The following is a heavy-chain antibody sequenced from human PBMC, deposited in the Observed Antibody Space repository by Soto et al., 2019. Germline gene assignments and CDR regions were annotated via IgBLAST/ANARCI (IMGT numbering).Heavy chain of an antibody. CDR1: GFTFSSYS. CDR2: ISSSSSYI. V-gene: IGHV3-21*01. CDR3: ARDKNDGDYGVDY. D-gene: IGHD4-17*01. J-gene: IGHJ4*02. Sequence: EVQLVESGGGLVKPGGSLRLSCAASGFTFSSYSMNWVRQAPGKGLEWVSSISSSSSYIYYADSVKGRFTISRDNAKNSLYPQMNSLRAEDTAVYYCARDKNDGDYGVDYWGQGTLVTVSS.